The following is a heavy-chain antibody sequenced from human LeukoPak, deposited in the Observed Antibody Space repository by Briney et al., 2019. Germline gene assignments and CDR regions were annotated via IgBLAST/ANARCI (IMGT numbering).Heavy chain of an antibody. D-gene: IGHD4-17*01. CDR1: GYSISSGYY. CDR3: ARHGTVTGAFDI. Sequence: SETLSLTCAVSGYSISSGYYWGWIRQPPGKGLEWIGSIYHSGSTYYNPSLKSRVTISLDTSKNQFSLKLSSVTTADTAVYYCARHGTVTGAFDIWGQGTMVTVSS. J-gene: IGHJ3*02. CDR2: IYHSGST. V-gene: IGHV4-38-2*01.